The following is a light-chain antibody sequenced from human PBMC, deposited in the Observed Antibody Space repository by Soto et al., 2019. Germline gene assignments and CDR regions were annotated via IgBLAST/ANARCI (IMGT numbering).Light chain of an antibody. J-gene: IGKJ4*01. CDR2: LGS. V-gene: IGKV2-28*01. Sequence: DIVMTQSPLSLPVTPGEPASISCRSSQSLTHSDGYNYLDWYLQKPGQSPQLXIYLGSKRESGVPDRFSGSGSGTDFTLKISKVEAGDVGVDYCMQAQQTLLTFGGGTQVDIK. CDR1: QSLTHSDGYNY. CDR3: MQAQQTLLT.